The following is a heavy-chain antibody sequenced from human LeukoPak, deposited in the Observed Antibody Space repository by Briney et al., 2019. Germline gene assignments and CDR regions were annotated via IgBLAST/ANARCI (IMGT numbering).Heavy chain of an antibody. CDR1: GFTVSNTY. CDR2: IKSKTDGGTT. D-gene: IGHD2-2*01. J-gene: IGHJ4*02. V-gene: IGHV3-15*01. Sequence: GASLRLSCAASGFTVSNTYMTWVRQAPGKGLEWVGRIKSKTDGGTTDYAAPVKGRFTISRDDSKSTLYLQMNSLKTEDTAVYYCTAPVGWVVVPAAYEGYWGQGTLVTVSS. CDR3: TAPVGWVVVPAAYEGY.